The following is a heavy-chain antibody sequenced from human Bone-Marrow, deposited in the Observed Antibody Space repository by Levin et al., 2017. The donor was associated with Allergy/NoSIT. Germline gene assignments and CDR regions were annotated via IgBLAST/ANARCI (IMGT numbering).Heavy chain of an antibody. CDR2: ISYDGSNK. CDR1: GFTFSSYG. J-gene: IGHJ4*02. V-gene: IGHV3-30*18. Sequence: GGSLRLSCAASGFTFSSYGMHWVRQAPGKGLEWVAVISYDGSNKYYADSVKGRFTISRDNSKNTLYLQMNSLRAEDTAVYYCAKGGDYDILTGYYSYYFDYWGQGTLVTVSS. D-gene: IGHD3-9*01. CDR3: AKGGDYDILTGYYSYYFDY.